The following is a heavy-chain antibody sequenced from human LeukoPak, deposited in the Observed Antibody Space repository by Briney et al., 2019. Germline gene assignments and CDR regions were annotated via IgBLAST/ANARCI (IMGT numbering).Heavy chain of an antibody. Sequence: PGGSLRLSCAASGCTFDDYAMHWVRQAPGKGLEWVSGISWISGSIGYADSVKGRFTISRDNAKNSLYLQMNSLRAEDTALYYCAKERADRHTGTFIGIFDYWGQGTLVTVSS. D-gene: IGHD3-3*02. CDR2: ISWISGSI. CDR1: GCTFDDYA. J-gene: IGHJ4*02. CDR3: AKERADRHTGTFIGIFDY. V-gene: IGHV3-9*01.